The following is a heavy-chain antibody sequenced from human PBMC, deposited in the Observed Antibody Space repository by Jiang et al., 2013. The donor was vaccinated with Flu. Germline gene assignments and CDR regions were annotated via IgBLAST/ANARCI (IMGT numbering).Heavy chain of an antibody. D-gene: IGHD2-21*01. J-gene: IGHJ4*02. CDR1: GYSFTSYW. V-gene: IGHV5-51*01. CDR2: IYPGDSDT. CDR3: ARLGHRDYSKTNYFDY. Sequence: GAEVKKPGESLKISCKGSGYSFTSYWIGWVRQMPGKGLEWMGIIYPGDSDTRYSPSFQGQVTISADKSISTAYLQWSSLKASDTAMYHCARLGHRDYSKTNYFDYWGQGTLVTVSS.